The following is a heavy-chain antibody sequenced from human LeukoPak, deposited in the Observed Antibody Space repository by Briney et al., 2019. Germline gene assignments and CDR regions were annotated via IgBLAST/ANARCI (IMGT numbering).Heavy chain of an antibody. V-gene: IGHV4-61*01. Sequence: SETLSLTCTVSGCSFSSGSYYWSWIRQPPGKGLEGIGYIYYSGSTNYNPSLKIRITISVDTSKNQFSLKLISVTAADTAVYYCARAGDYYGSGSYSAPFGYWGQGTLVTVSS. J-gene: IGHJ4*02. D-gene: IGHD3-10*01. CDR3: ARAGDYYGSGSYSAPFGY. CDR2: IYYSGST. CDR1: GCSFSSGSYY.